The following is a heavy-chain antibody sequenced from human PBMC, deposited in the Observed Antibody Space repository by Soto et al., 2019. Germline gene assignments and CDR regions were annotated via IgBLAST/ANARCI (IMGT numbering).Heavy chain of an antibody. CDR3: ARGRTFYDILTGYPDHFDF. CDR2: INPNIGNT. V-gene: IGHV1-2*04. CDR1: GYTFTSYA. D-gene: IGHD3-9*01. J-gene: IGHJ4*02. Sequence: ASVKVSCKASGYTFTSYAMHWVRQAPGQRLEWMGWINPNIGNTNYARKFQGWVTMTRDTSISTAYMELSKLTSHDTAVYYCARGRTFYDILTGYPDHFDFWGQGTLVTVSS.